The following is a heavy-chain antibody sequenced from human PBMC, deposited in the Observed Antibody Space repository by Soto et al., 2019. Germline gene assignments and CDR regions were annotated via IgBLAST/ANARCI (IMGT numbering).Heavy chain of an antibody. V-gene: IGHV3-49*03. CDR3: TRGGNQQWLGYYMDV. CDR2: IRSKAYGGTT. D-gene: IGHD6-19*01. J-gene: IGHJ6*03. CDR1: GFTFGDYA. Sequence: GGSLRLSCTASGFTFGDYAMSWFRQAPGKGLEWVGFIRSKAYGGTTEYAASVKGRFTISRDDSKSIAYLQMNSLKTEDTAVYYCTRGGNQQWLGYYMDVWGKGTTVTVSS.